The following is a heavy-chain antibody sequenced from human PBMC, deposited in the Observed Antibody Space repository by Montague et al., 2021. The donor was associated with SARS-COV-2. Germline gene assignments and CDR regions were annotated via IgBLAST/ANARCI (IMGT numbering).Heavy chain of an antibody. V-gene: IGHV4-4*02. CDR2: IYHSGSP. D-gene: IGHD1/OR15-1a*01. Sequence: SETLSLTCTVSGDSISRSNWWTWVRQPPGKGLEWIGEIYHSGSPNYNPSPKSRVTISVDRSKSKFSLNLRSVTAADTAVYYCARKTIYFDYWGQGTLVTVSS. CDR3: ARKTIYFDY. J-gene: IGHJ4*02. CDR1: GDSISRSNW.